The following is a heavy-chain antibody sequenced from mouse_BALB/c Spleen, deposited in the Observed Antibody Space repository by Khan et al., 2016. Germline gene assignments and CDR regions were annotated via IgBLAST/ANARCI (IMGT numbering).Heavy chain of an antibody. Sequence: EVQLQESGPGLVKPSQSLSLTCTVTGYSITSDYAWNWIRQFPGNKLEWMGYIRSSGSTTSTPSLKSRISITRDTSKNQFFLQLYSVTTEDTATYYCTRSPTATRYFDVWGAGTTVTVSS. V-gene: IGHV3-2*02. CDR1: GYSITSDYA. D-gene: IGHD1-2*01. CDR3: TRSPTATRYFDV. CDR2: IRSSGST. J-gene: IGHJ1*01.